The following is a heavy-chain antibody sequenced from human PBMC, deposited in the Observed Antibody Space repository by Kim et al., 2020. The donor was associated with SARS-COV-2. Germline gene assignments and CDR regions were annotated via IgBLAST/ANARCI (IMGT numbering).Heavy chain of an antibody. CDR1: GFTFSRYW. D-gene: IGHD1-1*01. CDR3: ARGMAIGDSATRTDV. Sequence: GGSLRLSCAASGFTFSRYWMHWVRQAPGKGLVWVSRINSDGSSTTYADSVKGRFTISRDNAKNTLYLHMNSLRAEDTAVYYCARGMAIGDSATRTDVWGQGTTVIVSS. CDR2: INSDGSST. J-gene: IGHJ6*02. V-gene: IGHV3-74*01.